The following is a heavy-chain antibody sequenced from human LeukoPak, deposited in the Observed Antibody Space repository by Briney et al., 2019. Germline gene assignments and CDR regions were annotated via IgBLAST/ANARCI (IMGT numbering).Heavy chain of an antibody. CDR1: GYTFTSYA. D-gene: IGHD5/OR15-5a*01. CDR3: ARVGQASYLRLSPEYFQH. V-gene: IGHV1-3*01. Sequence: ASVKVSCKASGYTFTSYAMHWVRQAPGQRLEWMGWINAGNGNTKYSQKFQGRVTITRDTSASTAYMELSSLRSEDTAVYYCARVGQASYLRLSPEYFQHWGQGTLVTVSS. J-gene: IGHJ1*01. CDR2: INAGNGNT.